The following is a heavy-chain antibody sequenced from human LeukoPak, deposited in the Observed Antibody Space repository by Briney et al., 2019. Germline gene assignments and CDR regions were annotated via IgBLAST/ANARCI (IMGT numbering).Heavy chain of an antibody. V-gene: IGHV3-23*01. CDR3: ARDDPYYYDSSGYYGGDY. CDR2: ISASGGGT. D-gene: IGHD3-22*01. Sequence: GGSLRLSCAASGFTFSSYAMTWVRQAPGKGLEWVSSISASGGGTYYADSVKGRFTISRDNAKNSLYLQMNSLRAEDTAVYYCARDDPYYYDSSGYYGGDYWGQGTLVTVSS. CDR1: GFTFSSYA. J-gene: IGHJ4*02.